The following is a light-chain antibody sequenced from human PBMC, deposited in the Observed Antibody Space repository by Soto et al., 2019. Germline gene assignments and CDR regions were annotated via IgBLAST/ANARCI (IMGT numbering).Light chain of an antibody. CDR2: DAS. Sequence: EMVLTQSAATLSLSPGEIATLSCRASQSVSSYLAWYQQKPGQAPRVLIYDASNRATGIPARCSGSVSGTDLTLTISRLEPEDLAVYYCQQRSNWPRKSTFGPRTKVHIK. J-gene: IGKJ3*01. CDR3: QQRSNWPRKST. CDR1: QSVSSY. V-gene: IGKV3-11*01.